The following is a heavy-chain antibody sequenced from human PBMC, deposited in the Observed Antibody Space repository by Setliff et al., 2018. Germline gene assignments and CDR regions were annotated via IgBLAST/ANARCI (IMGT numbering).Heavy chain of an antibody. CDR3: ARTLDYDSSGYYPLDY. Sequence: GSLRLSCVTSGFTFSTYWMHWVRQAPGQGLVWVARISTDGSSTTYADSVKGRFTISRDNSKNTLDLQMNSLRVEDTAVYYCARTLDYDSSGYYPLDYWGQGTLVTVSS. CDR2: ISTDGSST. V-gene: IGHV3-74*03. D-gene: IGHD3-22*01. CDR1: GFTFSTYW. J-gene: IGHJ4*02.